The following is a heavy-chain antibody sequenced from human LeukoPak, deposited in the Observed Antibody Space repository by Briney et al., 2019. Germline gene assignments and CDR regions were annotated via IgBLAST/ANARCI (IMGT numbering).Heavy chain of an antibody. CDR1: GGSFSGYY. V-gene: IGHV4-34*01. D-gene: IGHD1-26*01. CDR3: ARDGSGSYPY. J-gene: IGHJ4*02. CDR2: INHSGST. Sequence: SETLSLTCAVYGGSFSGYYWSWIRQPPGKGLEWIGEINHSGSTNYNPSLKSRVTISVDTSKNQFSLTLSSVTAADAAVYYCARDGSGSYPYWGQGTLITVSS.